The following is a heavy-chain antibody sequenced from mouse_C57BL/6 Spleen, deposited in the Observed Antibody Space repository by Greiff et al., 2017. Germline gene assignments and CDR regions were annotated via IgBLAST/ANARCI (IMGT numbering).Heavy chain of an antibody. CDR3: ARDNYTLDY. J-gene: IGHJ2*01. D-gene: IGHD1-3*01. CDR2: INPSSGYS. CDR1: GYTFTTFW. Sequence: QVLLMESGAELAKPGPSVRLSCKASGYTFTTFWMHWVKQRPGQGLEWIGYINPSSGYSKYNQKFKDKATLTADKSSSTAYMQLSSLTYEDSAVYYCARDNYTLDYWGQGTTLTVSS. V-gene: IGHV1-7*01.